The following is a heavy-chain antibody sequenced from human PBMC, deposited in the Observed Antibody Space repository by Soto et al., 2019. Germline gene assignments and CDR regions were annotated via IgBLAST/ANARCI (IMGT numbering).Heavy chain of an antibody. V-gene: IGHV3-74*01. D-gene: IGHD3-22*01. J-gene: IGHJ4*02. CDR2: INSDGSRT. CDR1: RFTFSSYW. Sequence: GGSLRLSCAASRFTFSSYWMHWVRQVPGRGLVWVSRINSDGSRTNYADSVEGRFTISRVNANNTLHLQMNNLRADDSAVYYWARGGWGLGKFDSTGPDYWGQGTLVTVSS. CDR3: ARGGWGLGKFDSTGPDY.